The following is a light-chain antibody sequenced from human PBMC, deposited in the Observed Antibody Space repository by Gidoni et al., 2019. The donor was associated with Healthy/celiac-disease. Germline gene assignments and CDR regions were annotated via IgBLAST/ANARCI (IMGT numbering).Light chain of an antibody. V-gene: IGKV1-33*01. CDR1: QDISNY. Sequence: DIQMTQSPSSLSASVGDRVTITCQASQDISNYVNWYKQKPGKASKILIYDASNLETGVPSRFSGSETGTDFTFPISSMQPEDIAAYYCQQYDNLPPLTFGGGTKVEIK. J-gene: IGKJ4*01. CDR2: DAS. CDR3: QQYDNLPPLT.